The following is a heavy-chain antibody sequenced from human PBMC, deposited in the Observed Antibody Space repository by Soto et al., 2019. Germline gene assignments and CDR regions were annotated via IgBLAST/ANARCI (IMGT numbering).Heavy chain of an antibody. Sequence: PSETLSLTCTVSGGSISSYYWSWIRQPPGKGLEWIGYIYYSGSTNYNPSLKSRVTISVDTSKNQFSLKLSSVTAADTAVYYCAREQFVRRGFDYWGQGTLVTVSS. D-gene: IGHD2-21*01. CDR3: AREQFVRRGFDY. CDR1: GGSISSYY. V-gene: IGHV4-59*01. CDR2: IYYSGST. J-gene: IGHJ4*02.